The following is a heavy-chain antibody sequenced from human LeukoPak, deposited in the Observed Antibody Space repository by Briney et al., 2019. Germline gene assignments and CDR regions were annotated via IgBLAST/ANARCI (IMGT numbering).Heavy chain of an antibody. Sequence: PGGSLRLSCAASGFTFSSYAMSWVRQAPGKGLEWVSAISGSGGSTYYADSVKGRFTISRDNSKNTLYLQMNSLRAEDTAVYYCAKGLGGYSGTPTGFDYWGQGTLVTVSS. J-gene: IGHJ4*02. D-gene: IGHD1-26*01. CDR2: ISGSGGST. V-gene: IGHV3-23*01. CDR3: AKGLGGYSGTPTGFDY. CDR1: GFTFSSYA.